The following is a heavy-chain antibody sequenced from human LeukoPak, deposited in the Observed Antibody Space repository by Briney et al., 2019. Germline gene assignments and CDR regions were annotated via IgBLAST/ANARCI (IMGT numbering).Heavy chain of an antibody. CDR2: IYSGGST. Sequence: QPGGSLRLSCAASGFTVSSNYMSWVRQAPGKGLEWVSVIYSGGSTYYADSVKGRFTISRDNSKNTLYLQMNSLRAEDTAVYYCARGYLYCSTTPCPSGMDVWGQGTTVTVSS. CDR1: GFTVSSNY. CDR3: ARGYLYCSTTPCPSGMDV. D-gene: IGHD2-2*01. V-gene: IGHV3-66*01. J-gene: IGHJ6*02.